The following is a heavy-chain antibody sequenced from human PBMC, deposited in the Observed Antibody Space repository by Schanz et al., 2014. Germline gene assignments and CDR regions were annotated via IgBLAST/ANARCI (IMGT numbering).Heavy chain of an antibody. CDR1: GFTFSSYA. Sequence: EVQLLESGGGLVQPGGSLRLSCAASGFTFSSYAMSWVRQAPGKGLEWVSAISGGGGTTYYADSVKGRCTISRDNSKNTLYLQMNSLRAEDTAVYYCAKDRSWDYDSSGYFDYWGQGTLVTVSS. CDR2: ISGGGGTT. CDR3: AKDRSWDYDSSGYFDY. J-gene: IGHJ4*02. D-gene: IGHD3-22*01. V-gene: IGHV3-23*01.